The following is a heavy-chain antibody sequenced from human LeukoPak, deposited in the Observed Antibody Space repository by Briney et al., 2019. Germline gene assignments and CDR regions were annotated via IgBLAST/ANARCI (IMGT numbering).Heavy chain of an antibody. CDR3: ARGPAVGPGSLIRSAYYYYMDV. V-gene: IGHV1-46*01. CDR1: GYTFTGYY. CDR2: INPSGGST. Sequence: ASVKVSCKASGYTFTGYYMHWVRQAPGQGLEWMGIINPSGGSTSYAQKFQGRVTMTRDMSTSTVYMELSSLRSEDTAVYYCARGPAVGPGSLIRSAYYYYMDVWGKGTTVTVSS. J-gene: IGHJ6*03. D-gene: IGHD3-10*01.